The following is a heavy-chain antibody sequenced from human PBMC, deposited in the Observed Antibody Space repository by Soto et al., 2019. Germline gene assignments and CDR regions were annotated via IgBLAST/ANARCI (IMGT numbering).Heavy chain of an antibody. CDR3: ARELRYYDFWSGPTSFDY. D-gene: IGHD3-3*01. CDR1: GGSISSGDYY. V-gene: IGHV4-30-4*01. J-gene: IGHJ4*02. CDR2: IYYSGGT. Sequence: QVQLQESGPGLVKPSQTLSLTCTVSGGSISSGDYYWSWIRQPPGKGLEWIGYIYYSGGTYYNPSLKSRVTISVDTSKNQFSLKLSSVTAADTAVYYCARELRYYDFWSGPTSFDYWGQGTLVTVSS.